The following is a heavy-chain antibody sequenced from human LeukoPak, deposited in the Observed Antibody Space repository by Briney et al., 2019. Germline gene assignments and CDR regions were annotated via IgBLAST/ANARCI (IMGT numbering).Heavy chain of an antibody. V-gene: IGHV3-23*01. J-gene: IGHJ4*02. CDR2: ISGSGGST. CDR3: ARARSFIAAAGGFDY. Sequence: GGSLRLSCAASGFTFSSYAMSWVRQAPGKGLEWVSAISGSGGSTYYADSVKGRFTISRDNSKNTLYLQMNSLRAEDTAVYYCARARSFIAAAGGFDYWGQGTLVTVSS. CDR1: GFTFSSYA. D-gene: IGHD6-13*01.